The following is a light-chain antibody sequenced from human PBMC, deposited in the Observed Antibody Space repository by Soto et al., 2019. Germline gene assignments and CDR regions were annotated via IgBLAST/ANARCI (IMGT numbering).Light chain of an antibody. Sequence: DIQMTQSPSTLSASIGDRVTITCRASQTINNWLAWYQQKPGNAPNLLIYHASNLETGVPSRFSGSAFGTEFTLTISSLQPDDFATYYCQHYNSYPWTFGQGTKVAIK. V-gene: IGKV1-5*01. CDR2: HAS. CDR3: QHYNSYPWT. J-gene: IGKJ1*01. CDR1: QTINNW.